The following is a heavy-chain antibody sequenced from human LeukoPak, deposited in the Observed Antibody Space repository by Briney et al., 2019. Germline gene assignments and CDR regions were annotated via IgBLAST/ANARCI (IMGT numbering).Heavy chain of an antibody. CDR3: ARDGSSGAYDY. V-gene: IGHV1-69*13. D-gene: IGHD4-17*01. Sequence: ASVKVSCKASGGTFSSYAISWVRQAPGQGLEWMGGIIPNFGTANYAQKFQGRVTITADESTSTAYMELSSLRSEDTAVYYCARDGSSGAYDYWGQGTLVTVSS. CDR1: GGTFSSYA. J-gene: IGHJ4*02. CDR2: IIPNFGTA.